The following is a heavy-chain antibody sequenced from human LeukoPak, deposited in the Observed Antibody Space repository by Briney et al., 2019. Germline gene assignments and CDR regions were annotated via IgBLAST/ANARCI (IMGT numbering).Heavy chain of an antibody. J-gene: IGHJ4*02. CDR2: ISDSGGTT. V-gene: IGHV3-23*01. D-gene: IGHD2-21*01. Sequence: GGSLRLSCAVSGFTFSSFAMSWVRQAPGKGLEWVSVISDSGGTTFYADSVKGRFTISRDNSKNTLYLQMSSLRAEDTAVYYCAKEFNRGLPDYWGQGTLVTVPS. CDR1: GFTFSSFA. CDR3: AKEFNRGLPDY.